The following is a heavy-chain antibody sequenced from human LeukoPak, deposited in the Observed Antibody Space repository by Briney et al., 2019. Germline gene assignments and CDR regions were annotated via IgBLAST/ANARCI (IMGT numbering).Heavy chain of an antibody. Sequence: SETLSLTCTVSGGSISSYYWSWIRQPAGKGLEWIGRIYTSGSTNYNPSLKSRVTMSVDTSKNQFSLKLSSVTAADTALYYCARPGVYVVGTIHDAFDIWGQGTMVTVSS. CDR3: ARPGVYVVGTIHDAFDI. CDR1: GGSISSYY. D-gene: IGHD1-26*01. CDR2: IYTSGST. V-gene: IGHV4-4*07. J-gene: IGHJ3*02.